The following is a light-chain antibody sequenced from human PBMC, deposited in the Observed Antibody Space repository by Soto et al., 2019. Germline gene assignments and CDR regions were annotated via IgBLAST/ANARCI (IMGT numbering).Light chain of an antibody. Sequence: EIVMTQSPATLSVSPGERATLSCRASQSVSSNLAWYQQKPGQAPRLPIYGASTRATGIPARFSGSGSGTEFTLTISSLQSEDFAVYYCQQYNNWPQTVGQGTKVEIK. CDR2: GAS. J-gene: IGKJ1*01. V-gene: IGKV3-15*01. CDR1: QSVSSN. CDR3: QQYNNWPQT.